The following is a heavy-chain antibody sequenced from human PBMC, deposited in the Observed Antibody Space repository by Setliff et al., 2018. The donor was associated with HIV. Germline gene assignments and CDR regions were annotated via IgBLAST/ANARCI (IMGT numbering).Heavy chain of an antibody. CDR2: INHSGTT. D-gene: IGHD3-10*01. CDR1: GGSFSAYY. CDR3: ARNMVRGANYWYFDL. J-gene: IGHJ2*01. V-gene: IGHV4-34*01. Sequence: SETLSLTCAVYGGSFSAYYWSWIRQPPGKGLEWIGEINHSGTTNYNPSLKSRVTISVDTSKKQFSLKLSSVTAADTAVYYCARNMVRGANYWYFDLWGRGTLVTVSS.